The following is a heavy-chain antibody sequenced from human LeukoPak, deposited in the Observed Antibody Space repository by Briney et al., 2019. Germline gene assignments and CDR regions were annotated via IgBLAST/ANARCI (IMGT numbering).Heavy chain of an antibody. CDR1: GYTFTSYG. CDR3: ARDGGGWYYFDY. Sequence: ASVKVSCTASGYTFTSYGISWVRQAPGQGLEWMGWISAYNGNTNYAQKLQRRVTMTTDTSTSTAYMVLRSLRSDDTAVYYCARDGGGWYYFDYWGQGTLVTVSS. V-gene: IGHV1-18*01. D-gene: IGHD2-15*01. CDR2: ISAYNGNT. J-gene: IGHJ4*02.